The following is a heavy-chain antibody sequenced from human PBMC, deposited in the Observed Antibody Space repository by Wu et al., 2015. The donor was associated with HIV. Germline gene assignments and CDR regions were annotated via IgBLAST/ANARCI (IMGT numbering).Heavy chain of an antibody. Sequence: QVRLVQSGVEVKETGASVKVSCEISGYTFTNFGISWVRQAPGQGLEWMGWIIPISGRSQYAQKFQDRVIIISDESTSTVDMEVSSLTSDDTAVYYCASGAHCGGDCYSVRHWGQGTLVIVSS. CDR2: IIPISGRS. D-gene: IGHD2-21*02. V-gene: IGHV1-69*13. J-gene: IGHJ4*02. CDR1: GYTFTNFG. CDR3: ASGAHCGGDCYSVRH.